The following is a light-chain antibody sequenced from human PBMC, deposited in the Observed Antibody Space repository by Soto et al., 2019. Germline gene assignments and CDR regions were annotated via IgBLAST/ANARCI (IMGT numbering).Light chain of an antibody. CDR1: QSLLHSNGYNY. Sequence: LVMTQSPLSLPVTPGESASISCRSSQSLLHSNGYNYLDWYLQKPGQSPQLLIYLGSNRASGVPDRFSGSGSGTDFTLKISRVEAEDVGVYYCMQALQTSYTFGQGTKLEIK. CDR2: LGS. CDR3: MQALQTSYT. V-gene: IGKV2-28*01. J-gene: IGKJ2*01.